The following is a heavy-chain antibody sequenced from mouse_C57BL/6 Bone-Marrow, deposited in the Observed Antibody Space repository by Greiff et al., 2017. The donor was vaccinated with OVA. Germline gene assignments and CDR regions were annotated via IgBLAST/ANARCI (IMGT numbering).Heavy chain of an antibody. D-gene: IGHD1-1*01. V-gene: IGHV1-18*01. CDR3: ARSDYYRFAY. CDR2: INPTNGGT. J-gene: IGHJ3*01. CDR1: GYTFTDYN. Sequence: EVQLQQSGPELVKPGASVKIPCKASGYTFTDYNMDWVKQSHGKSLEWIGDINPTNGGTIYNQKFKGKATLTVDKSSSTAYMELRSLTSEDTAVYYCARSDYYRFAYWGQGTLGTVSA.